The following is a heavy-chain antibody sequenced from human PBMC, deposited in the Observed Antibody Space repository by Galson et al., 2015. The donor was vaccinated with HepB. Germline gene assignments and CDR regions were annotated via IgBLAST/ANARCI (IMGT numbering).Heavy chain of an antibody. CDR3: ARDLGSGRFPWDYHYGMDV. V-gene: IGHV4-59*01. CDR2: NSHNGDT. Sequence: VQLTQSGPGLVKPSETLSLTCTVSGGSISGYSWTWIRQPPGKGLEWTGHNSHNGDTTYNPSLRRRVTISLDTSKNQFSLRLNSLTAADTAIYYCARDLGSGRFPWDYHYGMDVCGQGTTVTVSS. J-gene: IGHJ6*02. CDR1: GGSISGYS. D-gene: IGHD1-26*01.